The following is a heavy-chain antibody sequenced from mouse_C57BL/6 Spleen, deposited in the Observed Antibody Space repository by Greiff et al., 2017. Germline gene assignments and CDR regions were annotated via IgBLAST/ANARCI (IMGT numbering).Heavy chain of an antibody. V-gene: IGHV1-4*01. J-gene: IGHJ2*01. CDR3: AREGLYFDY. Sequence: VQLQQSGAELAKPGASVKMSCKASGYTFTSYTMHWVKQRPGQGLEWIGHINPRSGNNKYNQTFKDKATLTADKSSSTSYMQLSSLTSEDSAVYYCAREGLYFDYWGQGTTLTVSS. CDR2: INPRSGNN. CDR1: GYTFTSYT. D-gene: IGHD3-1*01.